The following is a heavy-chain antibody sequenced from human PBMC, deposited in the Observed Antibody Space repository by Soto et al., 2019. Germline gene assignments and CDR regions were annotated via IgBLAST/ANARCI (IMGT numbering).Heavy chain of an antibody. CDR3: AKGGIVVVPAAKGPYYYGMDV. Sequence: PGGSLRLSCAASGFTFNIYAMTWCRQAPGKGLEWVSTTGATGRTTYYADSVKGRFTVSRDNSKNTLYLQMNSLRAEDTAVYYCAKGGIVVVPAAKGPYYYGMDVWGQGTTVTVSS. V-gene: IGHV3-23*01. CDR1: GFTFNIYA. J-gene: IGHJ6*02. D-gene: IGHD2-2*01. CDR2: TGATGRTT.